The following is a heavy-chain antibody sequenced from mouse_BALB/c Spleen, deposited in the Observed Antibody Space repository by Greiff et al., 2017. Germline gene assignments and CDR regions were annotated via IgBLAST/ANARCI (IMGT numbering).Heavy chain of an antibody. V-gene: IGHV14-3*02. CDR1: GFNIKDTY. Sequence: EVQLQQSGAELVKPGASVKLSCTASGFNIKDTYMHWVKQRPEQGLEWIGRIDPANGNTKYDPKFQGKATITADTSSNTAYLQHSSLTSEDTAVYYCARNGNYYAMDYWGQGTSVTVAS. CDR2: IDPANGNT. D-gene: IGHD2-1*01. J-gene: IGHJ4*01. CDR3: ARNGNYYAMDY.